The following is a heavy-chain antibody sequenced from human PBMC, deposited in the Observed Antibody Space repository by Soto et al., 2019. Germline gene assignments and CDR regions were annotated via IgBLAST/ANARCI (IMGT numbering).Heavy chain of an antibody. J-gene: IGHJ6*03. V-gene: IGHV1-3*01. D-gene: IGHD3-22*01. CDR1: GYTFTSYA. CDR2: INAGNGNT. Sequence: GASVKVSCKASGYTFTSYAMHWVRQAPGQRLEWMGWINAGNGNTKYSQKFQGRVTTTRDISASTAYMELSSLRSEDTAVYYCAAGVIEGYMDVWGKGTTVTVSS. CDR3: AAGVIEGYMDV.